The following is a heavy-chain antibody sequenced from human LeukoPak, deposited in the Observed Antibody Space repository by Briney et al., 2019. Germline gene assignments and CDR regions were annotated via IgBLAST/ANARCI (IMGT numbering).Heavy chain of an antibody. V-gene: IGHV4-61*02. CDR3: ARDEYYYDSSGYYGSYYYYMDV. J-gene: IGHJ6*03. CDR1: GGSISSGSYY. D-gene: IGHD3-22*01. Sequence: SSQTLSPTCTVSGGSISSGSYYWSWIRQPAGKGLEWIGRIYTSGSTNYNPSLKSRVTISVDTSKNQFSLKLSSVTAADTAVYYCARDEYYYDSSGYYGSYYYYMDVWGKGTTVTVSS. CDR2: IYTSGST.